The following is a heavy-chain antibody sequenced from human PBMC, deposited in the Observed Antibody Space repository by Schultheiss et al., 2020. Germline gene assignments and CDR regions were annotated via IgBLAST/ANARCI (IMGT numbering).Heavy chain of an antibody. V-gene: IGHV3-23*01. Sequence: GGSLRLSCAASRFMFGNYVMSWVRQAPGKGLEWVSTIVGGSGVRTYYADSVKGRVTISRDNSKNTLYLHMNSLRPEDTAVYYCAKGRTGAPFDYWGKGTLVTVSS. CDR1: RFMFGNYV. CDR3: AKGRTGAPFDY. D-gene: IGHD4/OR15-4a*01. CDR2: IVGGSGVRT. J-gene: IGHJ4*02.